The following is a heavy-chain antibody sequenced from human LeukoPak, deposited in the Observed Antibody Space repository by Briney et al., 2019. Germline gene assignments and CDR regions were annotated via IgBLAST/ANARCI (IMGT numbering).Heavy chain of an antibody. V-gene: IGHV4-59*01. CDR3: ARSRSRGYSGDFDY. CDR1: GGSISGYY. CDR2: IYYTGTT. Sequence: PSETLSLTCIVSGGSISGYYWSWIRQPPGKGLEWIGYIYYTGTTNYNPSLKSRITISADTYKNQFSLKLSSVTAADTAVYYCARSRSRGYSGDFDYWGQGTLVTVSS. J-gene: IGHJ4*02. D-gene: IGHD5-12*01.